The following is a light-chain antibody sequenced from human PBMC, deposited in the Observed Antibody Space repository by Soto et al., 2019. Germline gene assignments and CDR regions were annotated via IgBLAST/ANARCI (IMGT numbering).Light chain of an antibody. CDR2: DVS. V-gene: IGLV2-14*01. Sequence: QSVLTQPASVSGSPGQSITISCTGTSSDVGGYNYVSWYQQHPGKAPKLMIYDVSNRPSGVSNRFSGSKSGNTASLTISGLQAEVEADYYRSSYTSSSPDVFGTGTKVTVL. J-gene: IGLJ1*01. CDR3: SSYTSSSPDV. CDR1: SSDVGGYNY.